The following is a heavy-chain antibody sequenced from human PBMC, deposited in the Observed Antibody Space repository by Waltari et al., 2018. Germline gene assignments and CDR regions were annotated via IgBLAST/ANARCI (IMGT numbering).Heavy chain of an antibody. D-gene: IGHD1-26*01. J-gene: IGHJ4*02. V-gene: IGHV3-21*01. CDR2: ISSSSSYI. Sequence: EVQLVESGGGLVKPGGSLRLSCAASGFTFSSYSMNWVRQAPGKGLEWVSSISSSSSYIYYADSVKGRFTISRDNAKNSLYLQMNSLRAEDTAVYYCARDEGSGSYWDYWGQGTLVTVSS. CDR3: ARDEGSGSYWDY. CDR1: GFTFSSYS.